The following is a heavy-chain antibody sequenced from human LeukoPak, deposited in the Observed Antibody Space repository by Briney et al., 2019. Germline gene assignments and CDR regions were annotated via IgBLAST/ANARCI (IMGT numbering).Heavy chain of an antibody. CDR1: GFSFRSHW. CDR2: IKPDGSDK. Sequence: GGSLRLSCVGSGFSFRSHWVNWVRQSPGKGLEWVANIKPDGSDKYYVDSARGRFTVSRDNAKNSASLQMNSLRAEDTAIYYCATISAQTFDIWGQGTLVSVS. CDR3: ATISAQTFDI. J-gene: IGHJ3*02. D-gene: IGHD5-24*01. V-gene: IGHV3-7*01.